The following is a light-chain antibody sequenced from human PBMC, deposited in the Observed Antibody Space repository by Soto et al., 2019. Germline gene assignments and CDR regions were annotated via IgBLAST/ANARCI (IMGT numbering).Light chain of an antibody. V-gene: IGKV3-11*01. CDR1: QCGDLL. Sequence: VLTQSPVPLSLSTGDTATLFCNASQCGDLLVGWLQQKPGQAPRVLIYDATNRAGGVPDRFSGSGSGTDFTLTISSLEAEDSAVYYCQQRDIWPPLTFGGGTKLEIK. CDR3: QQRDIWPPLT. CDR2: DAT. J-gene: IGKJ4*01.